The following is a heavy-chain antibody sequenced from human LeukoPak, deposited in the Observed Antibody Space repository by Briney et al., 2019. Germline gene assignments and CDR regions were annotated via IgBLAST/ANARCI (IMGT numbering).Heavy chain of an antibody. Sequence: SETLSLTCAVYGGSLSGYYWSWIRQPPGKGLEWIGEINHSGSTNYNPSLKGRVTISVDTSKNQFSLKLSSVTAADTAVYYCARRQLVRWYYYYYMDVWGKGTTVTVSS. CDR2: INHSGST. D-gene: IGHD6-6*01. CDR3: ARRQLVRWYYYYYMDV. CDR1: GGSLSGYY. V-gene: IGHV4-34*01. J-gene: IGHJ6*03.